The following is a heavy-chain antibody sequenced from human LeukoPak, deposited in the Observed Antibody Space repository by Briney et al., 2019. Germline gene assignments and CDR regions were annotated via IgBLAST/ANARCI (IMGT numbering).Heavy chain of an antibody. CDR2: IYTSGST. V-gene: IGHV4-38-2*02. Sequence: PSETLSLTCTVSGYSISSGYYWGWIRQPPGKGLEWIGRIYTSGSTNYNPSLKSRVTISVDTSKNQFSLKLSSVTAADTAVYHCARDGLGYCSSTSCSRNNWFDPWGQGTLVTVSS. D-gene: IGHD2-2*01. CDR3: ARDGLGYCSSTSCSRNNWFDP. J-gene: IGHJ5*02. CDR1: GYSISSGYY.